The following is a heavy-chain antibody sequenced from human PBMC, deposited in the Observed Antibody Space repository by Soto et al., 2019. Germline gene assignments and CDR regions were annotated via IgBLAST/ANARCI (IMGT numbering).Heavy chain of an antibody. CDR1: GGSDSSGSYY. CDR2: IYHSGST. CDR3: ARAHWTFYYGRGMDV. Sequence: QVQLQESGPGLVKPSETLSLICTVSGGSDSSGSYYWTWIRQPPGKGLEWLGNIYHSGSTNYVSTNYRSSLRSRANMSLDRFNIHFSLNLTAVTAADTAIYYCARAHWTFYYGRGMDVGGQWTTVIVSS. D-gene: IGHD3-16*01. J-gene: IGHJ6*02. V-gene: IGHV4-61*03.